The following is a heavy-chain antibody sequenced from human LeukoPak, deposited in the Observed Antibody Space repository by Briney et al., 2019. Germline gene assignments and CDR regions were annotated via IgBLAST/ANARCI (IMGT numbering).Heavy chain of an antibody. CDR2: IIPIFGIA. D-gene: IGHD1-26*01. V-gene: IGHV1-69*13. CDR3: ARISLGAIWGYYYGMDV. Sequence: ASVKVSCKASGGTFSSYAISWVRQAPGQGLEWMGGIIPIFGIANYAQKFQGRVTITADESTSTAYMELSSLRSEDTAVFYCARISLGAIWGYYYGMDVWGQGTTVAVSS. J-gene: IGHJ6*02. CDR1: GGTFSSYA.